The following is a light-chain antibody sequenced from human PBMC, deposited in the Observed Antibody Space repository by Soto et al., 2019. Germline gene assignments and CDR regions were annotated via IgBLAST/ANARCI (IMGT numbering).Light chain of an antibody. J-gene: IGKJ4*01. V-gene: IGKV1-13*02. CDR3: QQFQSYALT. CDR1: QGISSA. CDR2: DAS. Sequence: AIQLTQSPSSLSASVGDRVTITCRASQGISSALAWYQHKPERAPRLLIYDASSLKNGVSSRFRGSGSGTDFTLTSSSLQPEDFATYYCQQFQSYALTFGGGTKPEIK.